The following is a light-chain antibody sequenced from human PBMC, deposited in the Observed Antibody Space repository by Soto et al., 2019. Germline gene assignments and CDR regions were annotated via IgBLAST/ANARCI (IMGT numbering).Light chain of an antibody. J-gene: IGKJ3*01. CDR2: GAS. CDR1: QSVSSSY. V-gene: IGKV3-20*01. CDR3: QHYGTSAL. Sequence: EIVLTQSPGTLSLSPGERATLSCRASQSVSSSYLAWYQQKPGQAPRLLIYGASSRATGIPDRFSGSGSGTDFTFTISRLEPEDFAVYYCQHYGTSALFGPGTKVDIK.